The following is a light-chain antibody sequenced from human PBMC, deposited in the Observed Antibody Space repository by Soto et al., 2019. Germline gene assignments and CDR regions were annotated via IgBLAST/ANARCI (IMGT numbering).Light chain of an antibody. CDR3: QQYNNWLWT. J-gene: IGKJ1*01. V-gene: IGKV3-15*01. CDR2: GAS. CDR1: QSLRSN. Sequence: EIVVTQSPATLSVSPGERATLSCRASQSLRSNLAWYQQKPGQAPRLLIYGASTRATGTPARFRGSGSGTEFTLTISSLQSEDFAVYYCQQYNNWLWTFGQGTKVEIK.